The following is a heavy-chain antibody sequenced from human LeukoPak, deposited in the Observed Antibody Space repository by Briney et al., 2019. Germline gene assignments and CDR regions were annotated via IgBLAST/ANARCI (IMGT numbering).Heavy chain of an antibody. CDR3: ARNGCSGGSCYRGHGMDV. Sequence: SVKVSCKASGGTFSSYAISWVRQAPGQGLEWMGRIIPILGIANYAQKFQGRVTITADKSTSTAYMELSSLRSEDTAVYYCARNGCSGGSCYRGHGMDVWGQGTTVTVSS. J-gene: IGHJ6*02. CDR1: GGTFSSYA. V-gene: IGHV1-69*04. CDR2: IIPILGIA. D-gene: IGHD2-15*01.